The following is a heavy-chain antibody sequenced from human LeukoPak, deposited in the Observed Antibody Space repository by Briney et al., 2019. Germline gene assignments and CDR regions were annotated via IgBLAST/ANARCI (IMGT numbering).Heavy chain of an antibody. V-gene: IGHV1-8*01. CDR1: GYTFTNYD. J-gene: IGHJ4*02. CDR3: TRSVFGGGVRFDF. D-gene: IGHD3-16*01. CDR2: MNPNSGDT. Sequence: ASVKVSCKASGYTFTNYDINWVRQAAGQGLEWMGWMNPNSGDTDYVQKFRGKVTMTRDTSISTAYMELSSLTYEDTAVYYCTRSVFGGGVRFDFWGQGTPVTVSS.